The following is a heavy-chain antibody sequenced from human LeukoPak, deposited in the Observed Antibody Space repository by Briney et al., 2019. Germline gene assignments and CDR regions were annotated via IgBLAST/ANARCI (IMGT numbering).Heavy chain of an antibody. CDR1: GCTFSSYS. D-gene: IGHD6-25*01. Sequence: GGSLRLSCAASGCTFSSYSMNWVRQAPGKGLEWVSSISSSSSYIYYADSVKGRFTISRDNSKNTLYLQMNSLRAEDTAVYYCANGKRPSPPDYWGQGTVVTVSS. CDR2: ISSSSSYI. V-gene: IGHV3-21*01. J-gene: IGHJ4*02. CDR3: ANGKRPSPPDY.